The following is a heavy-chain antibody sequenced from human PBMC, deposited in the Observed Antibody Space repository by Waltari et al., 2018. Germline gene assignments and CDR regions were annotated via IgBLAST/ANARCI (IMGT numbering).Heavy chain of an antibody. CDR3: ARIPHIAAAKTD. CDR1: GYTFTSYD. D-gene: IGHD6-13*01. V-gene: IGHV1-8*01. J-gene: IGHJ4*02. Sequence: QVQLVQSGAEVKKPGASVKVSCKASGYTFTSYDINWVRQATGQGLEWMGWMNPNSCNTGYAQKFQGRGTMTRNTSISTAYMELSSLRSEDTAVYYWARIPHIAAAKTDWGQGTRVTVSS. CDR2: MNPNSCNT.